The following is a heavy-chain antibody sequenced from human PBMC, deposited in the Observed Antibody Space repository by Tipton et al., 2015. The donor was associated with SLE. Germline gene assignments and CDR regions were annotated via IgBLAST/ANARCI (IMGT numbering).Heavy chain of an antibody. D-gene: IGHD5-12*01. J-gene: IGHJ4*02. CDR3: ARDRIVATDYFDY. CDR2: IKQDGSEK. Sequence: SLRLSCAASGFTFSSYWMSWVRQAPGKGLEWVANIKQDGSEKYYVDSVKGRFTISRDNAKNSLYLQMNSLRAEDTAVYYCARDRIVATDYFDYWGQGTLVTVSS. V-gene: IGHV3-7*01. CDR1: GFTFSSYW.